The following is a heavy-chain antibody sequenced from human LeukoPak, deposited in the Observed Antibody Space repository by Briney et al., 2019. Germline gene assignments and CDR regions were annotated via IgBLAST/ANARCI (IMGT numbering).Heavy chain of an antibody. J-gene: IGHJ4*02. D-gene: IGHD3-9*01. CDR1: GGSFSGYY. V-gene: IGHV4-34*01. CDR3: ARQSVGYAYAYYDILTPFDY. Sequence: SETLSLTCAIYGGSFSGYYWSWIRQPPGKGLEWIGEINHSGSTNYNPSLKSRVTISVDTSKNQFSLKLSSVTAADTAVYYCARQSVGYAYAYYDILTPFDYWGQGTLVTVSS. CDR2: INHSGST.